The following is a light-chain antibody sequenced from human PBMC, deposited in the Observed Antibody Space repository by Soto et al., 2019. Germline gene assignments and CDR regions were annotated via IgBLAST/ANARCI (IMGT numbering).Light chain of an antibody. CDR2: AAS. Sequence: DIQMTQSPSALSASLVERVTITCRASQSISSYLNRYQQKPGKAPKLLIYAASSLQSGVTSRFSGSGSGTDFTLTISSLQPEDFATYYCQQSYSTPLTFGGGIKVDIK. V-gene: IGKV1-39*01. CDR3: QQSYSTPLT. CDR1: QSISSY. J-gene: IGKJ4*01.